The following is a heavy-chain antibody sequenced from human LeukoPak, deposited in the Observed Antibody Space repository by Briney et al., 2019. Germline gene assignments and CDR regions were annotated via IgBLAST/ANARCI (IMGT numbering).Heavy chain of an antibody. CDR3: ARDWDV. Sequence: GGSLRLSCVGSGFTFSSYWMSWARQAPGKGLEWVANIKEDGSEKYYVDSVKGRFTISRDNRKNSLYLQMNSLRAEDTAVYYCARDWDVWGQGTTVTVSS. V-gene: IGHV3-7*01. CDR1: GFTFSSYW. J-gene: IGHJ6*02. CDR2: IKEDGSEK.